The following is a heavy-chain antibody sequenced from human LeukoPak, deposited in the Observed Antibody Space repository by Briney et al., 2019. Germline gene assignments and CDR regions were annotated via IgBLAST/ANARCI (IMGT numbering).Heavy chain of an antibody. D-gene: IGHD2-2*02. CDR2: INHSGST. CDR1: GGSFSGYY. Sequence: PSETLSLTCAVYGGSFSGYYWSWIRQPPGKGLEWIGEINHSGSTNYNPSLKSRVTISVDTSKNQFSLKLSSVTAADTAVYYCARGKVVPAAKPGMDVWGQGTTVTVPS. V-gene: IGHV4-34*01. J-gene: IGHJ6*02. CDR3: ARGKVVPAAKPGMDV.